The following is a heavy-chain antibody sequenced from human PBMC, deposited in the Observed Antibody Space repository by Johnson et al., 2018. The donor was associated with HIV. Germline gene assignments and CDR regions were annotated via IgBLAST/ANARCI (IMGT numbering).Heavy chain of an antibody. CDR2: ISYDGSNK. CDR3: ARDFKYCAGGYYYDAFDI. CDR1: GLTFSTYD. D-gene: IGHD3-22*01. Sequence: QVQLVESGGGLVKPGGSLRLSCAASGLTFSTYDMHWVRQAPGKGLEWVAVISYDGSNKYYADSVKGRFTISRDNSKNTLYLQMNSLRAEDTALYYCARDFKYCAGGYYYDAFDIWGQGTMVTVSS. V-gene: IGHV3-30*19. J-gene: IGHJ3*02.